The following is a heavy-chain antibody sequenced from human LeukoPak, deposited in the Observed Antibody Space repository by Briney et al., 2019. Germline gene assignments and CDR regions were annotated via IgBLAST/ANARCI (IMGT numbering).Heavy chain of an antibody. D-gene: IGHD3-22*01. V-gene: IGHV3-74*01. CDR1: GFTVSSNY. Sequence: GGSLRLSCAASGFTVSSNYMSWVRQAPGKGLVWVSRINSDGINTSYADSVKGRFAISRDNAKNTLNLQMNSLRAEDTAVYYCARDLGQYYDTSDNWFDPWGQGTLVTVSS. CDR3: ARDLGQYYDTSDNWFDP. CDR2: INSDGINT. J-gene: IGHJ5*02.